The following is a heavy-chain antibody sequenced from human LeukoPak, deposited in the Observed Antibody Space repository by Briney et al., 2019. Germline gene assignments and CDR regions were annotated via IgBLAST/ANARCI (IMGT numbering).Heavy chain of an antibody. CDR3: ARGGGGYAFDC. J-gene: IGHJ4*02. CDR2: IYYSGST. CDR1: GGSISSYY. D-gene: IGHD3-16*01. V-gene: IGHV4-59*01. Sequence: SETLSLTCTVSGGSISSYYWSWIRQPPGKGLEWIGYIYYSGSTNYNPSLKCRVTISVDASKNQFSLKLSSVAAADTAVYCCARGGGGYAFDCWGQGTLVTVSS.